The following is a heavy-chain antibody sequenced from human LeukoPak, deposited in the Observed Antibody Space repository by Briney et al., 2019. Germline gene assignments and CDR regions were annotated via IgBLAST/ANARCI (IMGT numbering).Heavy chain of an antibody. J-gene: IGHJ4*02. CDR1: GGSISSGGYY. Sequence: SQTLSLTCTVSGGSISSGGYYWSWIRRHPGKGLEWIGYIYYSGSTYYNPSLKSRVTISVDTSKNQFSLKLSSVTAADTAVYYCARGYSYARDVDHWGQGTLVTVSS. D-gene: IGHD5-18*01. CDR3: ARGYSYARDVDH. CDR2: IYYSGST. V-gene: IGHV4-31*03.